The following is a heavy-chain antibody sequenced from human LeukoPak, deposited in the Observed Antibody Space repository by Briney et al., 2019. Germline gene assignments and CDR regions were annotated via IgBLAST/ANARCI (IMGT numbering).Heavy chain of an antibody. D-gene: IGHD3-9*01. J-gene: IGHJ4*02. CDR1: GFTFSYYA. CDR2: ISGSDNT. V-gene: IGHV3-23*01. CDR3: AKGVRFLDWWILDY. Sequence: PGGPLRLSCAASGFTFSYYAMSWVRQAPGRGLEWVSGISGSDNTYYADSVKGRFTISRDNSKNTLYLQMNSLRAEDTAIYYCAKGVRFLDWWILDYWGQGSLVTVSS.